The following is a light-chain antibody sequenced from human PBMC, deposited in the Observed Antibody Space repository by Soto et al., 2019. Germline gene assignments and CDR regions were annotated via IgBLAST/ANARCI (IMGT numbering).Light chain of an antibody. CDR1: QSVGSSY. CDR3: HQYASSPLT. J-gene: IGKJ5*01. Sequence: EIVLTQSPGTLSLSPGERATLSCRASQSVGSSYLAWYQQTPGQAPRLLIHGASTRATGIPDRFSGSGSGTDFTLTLSRLESEDSAMYYCHQYASSPLTFGQGTRLEIK. V-gene: IGKV3-20*01. CDR2: GAS.